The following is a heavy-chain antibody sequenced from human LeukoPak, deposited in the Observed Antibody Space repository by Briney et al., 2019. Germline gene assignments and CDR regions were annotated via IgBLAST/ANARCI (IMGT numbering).Heavy chain of an antibody. Sequence: PGGSLRLSCAASGFTFSSYSMNWVRQAPGKGLEWVSYISSSSSTIYYADSVKGRFTISRDNAKNSLYLQMNGLRAEDTAVYYCARDLWFGELKDWGQGTLVTVSS. J-gene: IGHJ4*02. V-gene: IGHV3-48*01. CDR1: GFTFSSYS. CDR3: ARDLWFGELKD. CDR2: ISSSSSTI. D-gene: IGHD3-10*01.